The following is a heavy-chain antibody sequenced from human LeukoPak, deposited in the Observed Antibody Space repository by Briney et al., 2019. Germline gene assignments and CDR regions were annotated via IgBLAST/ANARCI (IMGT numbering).Heavy chain of an antibody. CDR3: TRGFAYGDTGSFDY. J-gene: IGHJ4*02. CDR2: IYYSGST. CDR1: GGSISSYY. V-gene: IGHV4-59*01. Sequence: SETLSLTCTVSGGSISSYYWSWIRQPPGKGLEWIGYIYYSGSTTYNPSLKSRVTISVDTSKNQFSLKLSSVTAADTAVYYCTRGFAYGDTGSFDYWGQGTLVTVSS. D-gene: IGHD4-17*01.